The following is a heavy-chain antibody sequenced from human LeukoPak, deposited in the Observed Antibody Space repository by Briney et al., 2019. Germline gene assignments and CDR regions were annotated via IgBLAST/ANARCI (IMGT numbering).Heavy chain of an antibody. V-gene: IGHV3-23*01. Sequence: GGSLRLSCAASGFTFSSYAMSWVRQAPGKGLEWVSAISGSGGSTYYADSVKGRFTISRDNSKNTLYLQMNSLRAEDTAVYYCAKYLDDYGDYGLLTFFDYWGQGTLVTVSS. J-gene: IGHJ4*02. CDR2: ISGSGGST. CDR1: GFTFSSYA. CDR3: AKYLDDYGDYGLLTFFDY. D-gene: IGHD4-17*01.